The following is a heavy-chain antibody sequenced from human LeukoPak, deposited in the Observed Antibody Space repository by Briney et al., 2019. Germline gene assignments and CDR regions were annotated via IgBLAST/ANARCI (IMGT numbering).Heavy chain of an antibody. CDR2: IIPIFGTA. Sequence: GSSVKVSCKASGGTFSSYAISWVRQAPGQGLEWMGGIIPIFGTANYAQKFQGRVTITADESTSTAYMELSSLRSEDTAVHYCARARYYYDSSGYYSFDYWGQGTLVTVSS. V-gene: IGHV1-69*01. J-gene: IGHJ4*02. D-gene: IGHD3-22*01. CDR1: GGTFSSYA. CDR3: ARARYYYDSSGYYSFDY.